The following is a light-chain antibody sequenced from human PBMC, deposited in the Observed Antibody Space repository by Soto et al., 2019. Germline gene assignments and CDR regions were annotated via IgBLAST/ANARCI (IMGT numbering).Light chain of an antibody. V-gene: IGKV3D-20*02. Sequence: EIVLTQSPGTLSLSPGERATLSCRASQSVSNNYLAWYQQKTGQAPRLLIYGASNRATGIPDRFSGSGSGTDFTLTISSLETEDFAVYYCQQRSNWPPTFGQGTRLEIK. CDR1: QSVSNNY. CDR3: QQRSNWPPT. J-gene: IGKJ5*01. CDR2: GAS.